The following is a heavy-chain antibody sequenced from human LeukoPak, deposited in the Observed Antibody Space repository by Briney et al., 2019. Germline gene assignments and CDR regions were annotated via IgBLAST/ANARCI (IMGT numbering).Heavy chain of an antibody. J-gene: IGHJ4*02. CDR3: ARGRIHRYGSGFGDY. D-gene: IGHD3-10*01. Sequence: GGSLRLSCAASGFTFSSYSMNWVRQAPGKGLEWVSSISSSSSYIYYADSVKGRFTISRDNAKNSLYLQMNSLRAEDTAVYYCARGRIHRYGSGFGDYWGQGTLVTVSS. V-gene: IGHV3-21*01. CDR1: GFTFSSYS. CDR2: ISSSSSYI.